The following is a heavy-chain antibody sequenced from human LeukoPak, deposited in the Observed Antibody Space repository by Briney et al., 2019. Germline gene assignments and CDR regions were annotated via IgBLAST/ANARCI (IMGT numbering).Heavy chain of an antibody. Sequence: PGGSLRLSCAASGFTFSSYWMHWVRQAPGKGLVWVSRINSDGSSTSYADSVKGRFTISRDNSKNSLYLQMNSLRTEDTALYYCAKDIGPIAAAYWGQGTLVTVSS. CDR3: AKDIGPIAAAY. J-gene: IGHJ4*02. D-gene: IGHD6-13*01. CDR2: INSDGSST. CDR1: GFTFSSYW. V-gene: IGHV3-74*01.